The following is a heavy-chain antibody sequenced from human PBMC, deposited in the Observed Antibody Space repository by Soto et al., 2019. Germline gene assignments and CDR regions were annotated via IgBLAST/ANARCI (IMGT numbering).Heavy chain of an antibody. V-gene: IGHV3-23*01. Sequence: EVQLLESGGGLVQPGGSLRLSCAASGFKFSSYAMTWVRQAPGKGLEWVSAISGSGNTSYYADSVKGGFTISRDSSKKMLYLQMNSLRPEDTAVYYCAKDRGRTWYEDYWGQGTLVTVSS. J-gene: IGHJ4*02. CDR3: AKDRGRTWYEDY. CDR2: ISGSGNTS. CDR1: GFKFSSYA. D-gene: IGHD6-13*01.